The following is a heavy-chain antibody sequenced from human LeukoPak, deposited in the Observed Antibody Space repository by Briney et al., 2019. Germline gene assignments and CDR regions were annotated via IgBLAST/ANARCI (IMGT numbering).Heavy chain of an antibody. D-gene: IGHD2-15*01. V-gene: IGHV4-34*01. Sequence: SETLSLTCAVSGGSFSGYYWTWIRQTPGKGLEWIGEINHRGSTNYNPSLVRRVTISVDPSKNHFSLALTSVTAADTAVYYCASGGWYRGYWGQGTLVTVSS. CDR1: GGSFSGYY. J-gene: IGHJ4*02. CDR3: ASGGWYRGY. CDR2: INHRGST.